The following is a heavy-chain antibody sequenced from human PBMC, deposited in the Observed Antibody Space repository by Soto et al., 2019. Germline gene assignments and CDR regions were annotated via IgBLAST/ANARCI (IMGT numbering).Heavy chain of an antibody. CDR2: ISYDGSNK. Sequence: QVQLVESGGGVVQPGRSLRLSCAASGFTFSSYGMHWVRQAPGKGLEWVAVISYDGSNKYYADSVKGRFTISRDNSKNTLYLQMNSLRAEDTAVYYCAKDGLRFLEWLAFYGMDVWGQGTTVTVSS. D-gene: IGHD3-3*01. J-gene: IGHJ6*02. V-gene: IGHV3-30*18. CDR1: GFTFSSYG. CDR3: AKDGLRFLEWLAFYGMDV.